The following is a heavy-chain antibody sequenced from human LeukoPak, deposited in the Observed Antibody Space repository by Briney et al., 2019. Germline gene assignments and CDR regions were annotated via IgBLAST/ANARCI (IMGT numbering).Heavy chain of an antibody. CDR3: ARGGIAAAGSPFDY. Sequence: SQTLSLTCTVSGGSISSGGYYWSWIRQHPGKGLEWIGYIYYSGSTYYNPSLKSRVTISVDTPKNQLSLKLSSVTAADTAVYYCARGGIAAAGSPFDYWGQGTLVTVSS. CDR2: IYYSGST. CDR1: GGSISSGGYY. V-gene: IGHV4-31*03. D-gene: IGHD6-13*01. J-gene: IGHJ4*02.